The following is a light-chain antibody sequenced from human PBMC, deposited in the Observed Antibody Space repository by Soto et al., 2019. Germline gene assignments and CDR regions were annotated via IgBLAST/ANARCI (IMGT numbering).Light chain of an antibody. CDR3: QQSHTLSPLT. J-gene: IGKJ5*01. Sequence: PEEAPRLLIYGASSRATGVPDRFSGSGSGTVFTLTISSLQPEDFATYFCQQSHTLSPLTFGGGTRLEIK. V-gene: IGKV3D-7*01. CDR2: GAS.